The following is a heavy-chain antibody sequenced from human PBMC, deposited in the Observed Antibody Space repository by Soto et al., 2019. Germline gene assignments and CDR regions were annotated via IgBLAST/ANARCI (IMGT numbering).Heavy chain of an antibody. D-gene: IGHD1-26*01. CDR2: INQDGSEK. CDR1: ESTVSRDW. Sequence: EVHLVESGGGLVQTGGSLRLSCAIFESTVSRDWMNWVRQAPGKGLEWVAHINQDGSEKYYVDSVKGRFTISRDNAKKSLDLQMNSLSPADTAMYYCSGGVGDAFWGQGTLVTVSS. J-gene: IGHJ4*02. V-gene: IGHV3-7*04. CDR3: SGGVGDAF.